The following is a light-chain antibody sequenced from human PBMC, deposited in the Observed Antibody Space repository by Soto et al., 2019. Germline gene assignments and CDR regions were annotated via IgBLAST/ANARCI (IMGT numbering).Light chain of an antibody. CDR3: QQYENLPT. V-gene: IGKV1-33*01. CDR2: DAS. CDR1: QNINNY. J-gene: IGKJ5*01. Sequence: DIQMTQSPSSLSASVGDRVTITCQASQNINNYLNWYQQKPGRAPKLLIYDASNLEAGVPSRLRGSGSGTDFTFTISRMPPEDIATYYCQQYENLPTFGHGTRLEIK.